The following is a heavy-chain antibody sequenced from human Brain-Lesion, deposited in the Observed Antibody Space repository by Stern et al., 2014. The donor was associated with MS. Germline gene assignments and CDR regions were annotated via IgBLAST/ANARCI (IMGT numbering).Heavy chain of an antibody. J-gene: IGHJ4*02. CDR2: INRDGSDT. D-gene: IGHD3-16*01. CDR3: ARGVGDY. V-gene: IGHV3-74*02. Sequence: EVQLVEYGGGLVQRGGSLRLSCAASGFNFSSYWMHWVRQFPEKGLFWVSQINRDGSDTSYADSVKGRFSISRDNIRNMLYLRMTSLRAEDTAVYYCARGVGDYWGQGARVTVSS. CDR1: GFNFSSYW.